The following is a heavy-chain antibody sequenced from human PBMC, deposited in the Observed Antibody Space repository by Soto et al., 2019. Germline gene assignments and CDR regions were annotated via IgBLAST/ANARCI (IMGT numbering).Heavy chain of an antibody. J-gene: IGHJ5*02. D-gene: IGHD2-15*01. V-gene: IGHV4-59*08. CDR2: IYYSGST. CDR3: ARHGHCSGGSCYWGGWFDP. CDR1: GGSISSYY. Sequence: QVQLQESGPGLVKPSETLSLTCTVSGGSISSYYWSWIRQPPGKGLEWIGYIYYSGSTNYNPSLKSRVTISVDTSKNQSSLKLSSVSAADTAVYYCARHGHCSGGSCYWGGWFDPWGQGTLVTVSS.